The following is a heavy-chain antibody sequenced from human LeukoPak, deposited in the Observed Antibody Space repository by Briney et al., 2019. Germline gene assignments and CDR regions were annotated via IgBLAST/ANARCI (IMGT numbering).Heavy chain of an antibody. V-gene: IGHV4-59*01. CDR1: GGSISSYY. J-gene: IGHJ6*03. CDR3: ARDFRYSGSYYHGYYYMDV. CDR2: IYYSGST. D-gene: IGHD1-26*01. Sequence: SETLSLTCTVSGGSISSYYWSWIRQPPGKGLEWIGYIYYSGSTNYNPSLKSRVTISVDTSKNQFSLKLSSVTAADTAVYYCARDFRYSGSYYHGYYYMDVWGKGTTVTISS.